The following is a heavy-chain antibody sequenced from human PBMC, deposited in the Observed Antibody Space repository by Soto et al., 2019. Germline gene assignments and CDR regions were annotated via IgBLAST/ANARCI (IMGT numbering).Heavy chain of an antibody. J-gene: IGHJ4*02. CDR2: IRAYNGNT. CDR3: ARDGGREMATIHPMDY. D-gene: IGHD5-12*01. V-gene: IGHV1-18*01. CDR1: GYTFTGSG. Sequence: QVQLVQSGAEVKKPGASVKVTFKASGYTFTGSGISWVRQAPGRGLEWRGWIRAYNGNTNYAQKLQGRVTMTTDTSTSTAYMELRSLRSDDTAEYYCARDGGREMATIHPMDYWGQGTLVTVSS.